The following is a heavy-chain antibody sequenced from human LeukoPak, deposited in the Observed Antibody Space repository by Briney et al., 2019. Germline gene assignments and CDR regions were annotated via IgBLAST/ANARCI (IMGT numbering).Heavy chain of an antibody. V-gene: IGHV4-34*01. CDR1: GGSFSGYY. Sequence: SETLSLTCAVYGGSFSGYYWSWIRQPPGKGLEWIGEINHSGSTNYNPSLKSRVTISVDTSKNQFSLKLSSVTAADTAVYYCARAAVGVTYYFAYWGQGTLVTVSS. J-gene: IGHJ4*02. D-gene: IGHD1-26*01. CDR3: ARAAVGVTYYFAY. CDR2: INHSGST.